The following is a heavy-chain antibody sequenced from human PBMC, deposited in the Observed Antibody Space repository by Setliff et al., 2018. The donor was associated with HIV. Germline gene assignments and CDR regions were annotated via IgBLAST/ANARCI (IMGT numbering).Heavy chain of an antibody. CDR1: GYTFTNYY. J-gene: IGHJ6*03. V-gene: IGHV1-46*01. Sequence: WASVKVSCKASGYTFTNYYMQWVRQAPGQGLEWMGIINPSGGSATYAQKFQGRVTMTRDTSTSTVYMELSSLRSDDTVVYYCAREGGREYDFWSGYYRPYYYYMDVWGKGTTVTVSS. CDR2: INPSGGSA. CDR3: AREGGREYDFWSGYYRPYYYYMDV. D-gene: IGHD3-3*01.